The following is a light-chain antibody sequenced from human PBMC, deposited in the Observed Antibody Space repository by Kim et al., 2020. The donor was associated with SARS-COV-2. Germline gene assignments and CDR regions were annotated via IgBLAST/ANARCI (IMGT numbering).Light chain of an antibody. CDR3: QQYAYRRT. CDR1: QSISSC. J-gene: IGKJ5*01. V-gene: IGKV3-15*01. Sequence: SLSPGERATLSCRASQSISSCLAWYQQKPGQAPRVLIYGASARATGIPARFSGSGSGTEFTLTISSVQSEDFAVYYCQQYAYRRTFGQGTRLEIK. CDR2: GAS.